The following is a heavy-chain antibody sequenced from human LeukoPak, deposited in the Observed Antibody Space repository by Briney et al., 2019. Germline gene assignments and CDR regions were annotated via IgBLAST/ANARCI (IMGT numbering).Heavy chain of an antibody. V-gene: IGHV3-23*01. Sequence: GSLRLSCAASGFTFSSYAMSWVRQAPGKGLEWVSAISGSGGSTYYADSVKGRFTISRDNSKNTLYLQMNSLRAEDTAVHYCAKGRGYNSLSAFDYWGQGTLVTVSS. CDR3: AKGRGYNSLSAFDY. D-gene: IGHD5-24*01. J-gene: IGHJ4*02. CDR1: GFTFSSYA. CDR2: ISGSGGST.